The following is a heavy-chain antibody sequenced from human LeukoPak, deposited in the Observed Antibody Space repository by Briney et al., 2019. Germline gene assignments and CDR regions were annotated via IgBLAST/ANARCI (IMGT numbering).Heavy chain of an antibody. CDR2: IIPIFGTA. Sequence: ASVKVSCKASGGTFSCYAISWVRQAPGQGLEWMGGIIPIFGTANYAQKFQGRVTITTDESTSTAYMELSSLRSEDTAVYYCAGIGYCSGGSCYGGQVRFDPWGQGTLVTVSS. CDR3: AGIGYCSGGSCYGGQVRFDP. J-gene: IGHJ5*02. CDR1: GGTFSCYA. D-gene: IGHD2-15*01. V-gene: IGHV1-69*05.